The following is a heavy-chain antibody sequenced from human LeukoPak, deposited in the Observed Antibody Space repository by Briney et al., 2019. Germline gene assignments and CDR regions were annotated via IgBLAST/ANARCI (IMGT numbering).Heavy chain of an antibody. J-gene: IGHJ4*02. V-gene: IGHV3-11*04. D-gene: IGHD4-17*01. Sequence: GGSLRLSCAASGFTFSDYYMSWIRQAPGKGLESVSYISSSGSTIYYADSVTGRFTISRDNAKHSLYLQMNSLRAEDTAVYYCAAQAADYGDYDPTRDYWGQGTLVTVSS. CDR1: GFTFSDYY. CDR3: AAQAADYGDYDPTRDY. CDR2: ISSSGSTI.